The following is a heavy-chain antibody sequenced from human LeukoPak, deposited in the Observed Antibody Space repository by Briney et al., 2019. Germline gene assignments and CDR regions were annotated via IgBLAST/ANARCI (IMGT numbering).Heavy chain of an antibody. Sequence: GGSLRLSCAPSVFTFTSYSMNWVRHAPGKGLEWVSSISSSSSYIYYADSVKGRFTISRDNAKNSLYLQMNRLRAEDTAVYYCARETGGYGELTFDYWGQGTLVTVSS. J-gene: IGHJ4*02. V-gene: IGHV3-21*01. CDR3: ARETGGYGELTFDY. CDR2: ISSSSSYI. D-gene: IGHD4-17*01. CDR1: VFTFTSYS.